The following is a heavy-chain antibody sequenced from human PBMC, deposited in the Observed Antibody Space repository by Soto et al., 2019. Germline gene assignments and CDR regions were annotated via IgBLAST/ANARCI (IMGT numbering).Heavy chain of an antibody. CDR2: INPSGGST. D-gene: IGHD3-9*01. J-gene: IGHJ4*02. CDR1: GYTLTSYY. CDR3: ARGDYDVLTGHYPLDY. V-gene: IGHV1-46*01. Sequence: ASVNVSCKSSGYTLTSYYIHWVRQAPGQGLAWMGIINPSGGSTSYAQNYQGRITMTRDTSTTTVYMELSSLRSEDTAVYFCARGDYDVLTGHYPLDYWGQGTLVTVSS.